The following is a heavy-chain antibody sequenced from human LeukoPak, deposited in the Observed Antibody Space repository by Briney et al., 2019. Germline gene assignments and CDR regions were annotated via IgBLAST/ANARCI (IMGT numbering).Heavy chain of an antibody. CDR1: GGSISSGDYY. CDR3: ASSGGKGPLIDY. V-gene: IGHV4-30-4*02. D-gene: IGHD1-26*01. Sequence: PSETLSLTCTVSGGSISSGDYYWSWIRQPPGKGLEWIGYIYYSGSTYYNPSLKSRVTISVDTSKNQFSLKLSSVTAADTAVYYCASSGGKGPLIDYWGQGTLVTVSS. J-gene: IGHJ4*02. CDR2: IYYSGST.